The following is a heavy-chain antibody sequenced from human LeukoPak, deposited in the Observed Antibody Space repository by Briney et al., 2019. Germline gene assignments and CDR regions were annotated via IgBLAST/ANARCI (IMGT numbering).Heavy chain of an antibody. CDR1: GFTFSKYG. D-gene: IGHD2/OR15-2a*01. CDR3: ARDFYDGFALDY. J-gene: IGHJ4*02. CDR2: LSGGGATT. V-gene: IGHV3-23*01. Sequence: PGGSLRLSCAASGFTFSKYGMTWVRQAPGKGLEWVSALSGGGATTYYADSVKGRFTISRDNSKNTLYLQMDNLRAEDTGVYYCARDFYDGFALDYWGQGTLVTVSS.